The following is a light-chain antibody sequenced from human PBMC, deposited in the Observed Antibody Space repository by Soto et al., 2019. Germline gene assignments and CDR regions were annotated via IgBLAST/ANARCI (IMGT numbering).Light chain of an antibody. V-gene: IGLV2-14*03. CDR1: SSDVGGYNY. CDR2: DVT. CDR3: SSYTGSDAGSGTYV. J-gene: IGLJ1*01. Sequence: QSVLTQPASVSGSPGQSIAISCTGTSSDVGGYNYVSWYQQHPGKAPKLMIHDVTNRPSGVSNRFSGSKSGNTASLTISGLQTEDEADYYCSSYTGSDAGSGTYVFRTGTKVTVL.